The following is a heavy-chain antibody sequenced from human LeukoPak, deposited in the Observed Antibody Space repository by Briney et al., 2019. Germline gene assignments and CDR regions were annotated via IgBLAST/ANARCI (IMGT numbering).Heavy chain of an antibody. CDR2: IIPIFGTA. CDR1: GGTFSGYA. CDR3: ARAGNSSSWPFDY. Sequence: ASVKVSCKASGGTFSGYAISWVRQAPGQGLEWMGGIIPIFGTANYAQKFQGRVTITTDESTSTAYMELSSLRSEDTAVYYCARAGNSSSWPFDYWGQGTLVTVSS. V-gene: IGHV1-69*05. J-gene: IGHJ4*02. D-gene: IGHD6-13*01.